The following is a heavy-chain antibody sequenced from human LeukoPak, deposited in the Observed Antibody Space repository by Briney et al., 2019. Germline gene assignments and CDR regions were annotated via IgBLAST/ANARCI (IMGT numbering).Heavy chain of an antibody. V-gene: IGHV3-30-3*01. D-gene: IGHD1-26*01. CDR1: GFTFSSYA. J-gene: IGHJ4*02. CDR2: ISYDGSNK. CDR3: ARDRVGATDYFDY. Sequence: GGSLRLSCAASGFTFSSYAKHWVRQAPGKGLEWVAVISYDGSNKYYADSVKGRFTSSRDNSENTLYLQMNSLRAEDTAVYYCARDRVGATDYFDYWGQGTLVTVSS.